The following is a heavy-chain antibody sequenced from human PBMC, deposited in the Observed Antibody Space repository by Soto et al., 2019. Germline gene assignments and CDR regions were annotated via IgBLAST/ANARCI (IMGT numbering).Heavy chain of an antibody. J-gene: IGHJ4*02. Sequence: PSETLSLTCTVSGGSISSGDYYWSWIRQPPGKGLEWIGYIYYSGSTYYNPSLKSRVTISVDTSKNQFSLKLTSVTAADTAVYYCARHGYTSGRTYFDYWGQGTLVTVSS. CDR2: IYYSGST. V-gene: IGHV4-30-4*01. D-gene: IGHD6-19*01. CDR3: ARHGYTSGRTYFDY. CDR1: GGSISSGDYY.